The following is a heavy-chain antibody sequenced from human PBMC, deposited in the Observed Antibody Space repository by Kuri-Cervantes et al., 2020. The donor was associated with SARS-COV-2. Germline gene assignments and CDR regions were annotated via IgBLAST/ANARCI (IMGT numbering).Heavy chain of an antibody. V-gene: IGHV3-30*04. J-gene: IGHJ5*02. CDR1: GFTFSNLA. Sequence: GESLKIPCAASGFTFSNLAMHWVRQAPGKGLEWVTVISHDGGDKYYAHSVQGRFTISRDNSRSTLFLQMNSLTTEDTALYYCAKATGLGWFDPWGQGTLVTVSS. CDR2: ISHDGGDK. D-gene: IGHD4-17*01. CDR3: AKATGLGWFDP.